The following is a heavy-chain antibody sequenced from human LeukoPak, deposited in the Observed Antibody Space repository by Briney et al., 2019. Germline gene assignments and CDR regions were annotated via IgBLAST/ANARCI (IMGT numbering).Heavy chain of an antibody. CDR2: TYYGSKWYN. D-gene: IGHD3-22*01. CDR3: ASDHRYYDSSEDYYYGMDV. J-gene: IGHJ6*02. Sequence: SQTLSLTCAISVDSVSSNSAAWNWIRQSPSRGLEWLGRTYYGSKWYNDYAVSVKSRITINPDTSKNQFSLQLNSVTPEDTAVYSCASDHRYYDSSEDYYYGMDVWGQGTTVTVSS. V-gene: IGHV6-1*01. CDR1: VDSVSSNSAA.